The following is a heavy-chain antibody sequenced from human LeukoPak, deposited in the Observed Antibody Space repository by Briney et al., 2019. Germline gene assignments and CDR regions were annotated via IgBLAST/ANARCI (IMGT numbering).Heavy chain of an antibody. Sequence: PSETLSLTCSVSGDSISSYYWSWIRQPPGKGLEWIGYIYYSGSTNYNPSLKSRVTISVDTSKNQFSLKLSSVTAADTAVYYCAGTPNWFDPWGQGTLVIVSS. CDR2: IYYSGST. CDR1: GDSISSYY. V-gene: IGHV4-59*01. CDR3: AGTPNWFDP. J-gene: IGHJ5*02. D-gene: IGHD2-15*01.